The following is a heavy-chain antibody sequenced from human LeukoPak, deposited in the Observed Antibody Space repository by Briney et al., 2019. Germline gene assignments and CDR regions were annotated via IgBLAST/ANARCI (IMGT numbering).Heavy chain of an antibody. CDR3: ARETAADGNNYFDY. CDR1: GGSISSGGYY. Sequence: PSETLSLTCTVSGGSISSGGYYWSWIRQHPGKGLEWIGYIYYSGSTYYNPSLKSRVTISVDTSKNQFSLKLSSVTAADTAVYYCARETAADGNNYFDYWGQGTLVTVSS. CDR2: IYYSGST. J-gene: IGHJ4*02. V-gene: IGHV4-31*03. D-gene: IGHD5-24*01.